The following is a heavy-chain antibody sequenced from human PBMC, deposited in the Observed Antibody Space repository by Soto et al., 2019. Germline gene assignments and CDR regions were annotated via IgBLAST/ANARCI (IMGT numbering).Heavy chain of an antibody. Sequence: EVQLVESGGGLVKPGGSLRLSCAASGFIFTAYSMNWVRQAPGKGLEWVSSISGHYMYYADSVKGRFTISRDNARKSLYLQMNSLRAADTAVYYCATDPLGSAGNEYFQDWGQGTLVIVSS. J-gene: IGHJ1*01. CDR3: ATDPLGSAGNEYFQD. CDR2: ISGHYM. V-gene: IGHV3-21*01. CDR1: GFIFTAYS. D-gene: IGHD1-26*01.